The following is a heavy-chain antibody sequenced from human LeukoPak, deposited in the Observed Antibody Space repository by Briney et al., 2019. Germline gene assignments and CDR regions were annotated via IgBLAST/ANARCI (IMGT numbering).Heavy chain of an antibody. CDR2: INHSGST. J-gene: IGHJ4*02. CDR3: ARIGSYGPPSVDY. D-gene: IGHD5-18*01. V-gene: IGHV4-34*01. CDR1: GGSFSGYY. Sequence: KPSETLSLTCAVYGGSFSGYYWSWIRQPPGKGLEWIGEINHSGSTNYNPSLKSRVTISVDRSKNQFSLKLSSVTAADTAVYYCARIGSYGPPSVDYWGQGTLVTVSS.